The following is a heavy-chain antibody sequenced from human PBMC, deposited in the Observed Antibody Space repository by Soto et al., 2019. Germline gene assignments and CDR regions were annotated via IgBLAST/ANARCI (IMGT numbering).Heavy chain of an antibody. Sequence: SVKVSCKASGYTFTGYYMHWVRRAPGQGLEWMGWINPNSGGTNYAQNFQGWVTITSDTSISTAYMELSRLKSDDTAVYYCARYPTLTTETVDAHGYGIAVWGQGTTVRVSS. CDR1: GYTFTGYY. J-gene: IGHJ6*02. D-gene: IGHD4-17*01. CDR2: INPNSGGT. CDR3: ARYPTLTTETVDAHGYGIAV. V-gene: IGHV1-2*04.